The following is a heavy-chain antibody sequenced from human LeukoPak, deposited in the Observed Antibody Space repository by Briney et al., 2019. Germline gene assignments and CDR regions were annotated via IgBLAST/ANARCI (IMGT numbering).Heavy chain of an antibody. CDR3: ARLHHCSGGGCYRGTFHFDY. CDR1: GGSISSSSYY. V-gene: IGHV4-39*01. CDR2: IYYSGST. Sequence: SETLSLTCTVSGGSISSSSYYWGWIRQPPGKGLEWIGSIYYSGSTYYNPSLKSRVTISVDTSKNQFSLKLSSVTAADTAVYYCARLHHCSGGGCYRGTFHFDYWGQGTLVTVSS. J-gene: IGHJ4*02. D-gene: IGHD2-15*01.